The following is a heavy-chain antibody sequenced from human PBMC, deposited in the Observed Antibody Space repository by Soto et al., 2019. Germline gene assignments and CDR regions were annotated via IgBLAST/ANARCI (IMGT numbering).Heavy chain of an antibody. CDR2: ISYDGSNK. J-gene: IGHJ6*02. V-gene: IGHV3-30*03. CDR1: GFTFSSYG. CDR3: ARDGQNGSGSYRKGYYYYYYGMDV. D-gene: IGHD3-10*01. Sequence: GGSLRLSCAASGFTFSSYGMHWVRQAPGKGLEWVAVISYDGSNKYYADSVKGRFTISRDNSKNTLYLQMNSLRSDDTAVYYRARDGQNGSGSYRKGYYYYYYGMDVWGQGTTVTVSS.